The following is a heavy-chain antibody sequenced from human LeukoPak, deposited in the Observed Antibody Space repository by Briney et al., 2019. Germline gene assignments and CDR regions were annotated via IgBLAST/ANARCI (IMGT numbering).Heavy chain of an antibody. CDR2: ISAYNGNT. Sequence: ASVKVSCKASGYTFTSYGISWVRQAPGQGLEWMGWISAYNGNTNYAQKLQGRVTMTTDTSTSTAYMELRSLRSDDTAVYYCARNNNWNDRNYFDYWGQGTLVTVSS. J-gene: IGHJ4*02. D-gene: IGHD1-1*01. CDR1: GYTFTSYG. CDR3: ARNNNWNDRNYFDY. V-gene: IGHV1-18*01.